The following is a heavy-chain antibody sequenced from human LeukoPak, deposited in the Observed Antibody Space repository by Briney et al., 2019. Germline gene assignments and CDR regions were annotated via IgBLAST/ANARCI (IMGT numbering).Heavy chain of an antibody. J-gene: IGHJ4*02. Sequence: SETLSLTCTVSGGSISSYYWSWIRQPPGKGLEWIGYIYYSGSTNHNPPLKSRVTISVDTSKNQFSLKLSSVTAADTAVYYCARAMRGDYWGQGTLVTVSS. CDR2: IYYSGST. CDR3: ARAMRGDY. D-gene: IGHD2-2*01. CDR1: GGSISSYY. V-gene: IGHV4-59*01.